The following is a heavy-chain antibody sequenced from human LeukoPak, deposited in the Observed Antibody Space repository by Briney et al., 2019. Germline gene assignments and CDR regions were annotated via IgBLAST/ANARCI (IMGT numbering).Heavy chain of an antibody. Sequence: SETLSLTCAVYGGSFSGYYWSWIRQPPGKGLEWIGEINHSGSTNYNPSLKSRVTISVDTSKNQFSLKLSSVTAADTAVYCCARGSGYYDSSGYYPDYWGQGTLVTVSS. V-gene: IGHV4-34*01. CDR3: ARGSGYYDSSGYYPDY. CDR1: GGSFSGYY. J-gene: IGHJ4*02. CDR2: INHSGST. D-gene: IGHD3-22*01.